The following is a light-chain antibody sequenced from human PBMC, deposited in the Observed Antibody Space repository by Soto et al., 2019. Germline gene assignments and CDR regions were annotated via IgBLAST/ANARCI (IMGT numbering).Light chain of an antibody. CDR1: QSVSSNY. J-gene: IGKJ1*01. CDR3: QQYGGSPRWT. CDR2: GAS. V-gene: IGKV3-20*01. Sequence: ETVLTQSPDTLSLSPGERATLSCRASQSVSSNYLAWYQQRAGLAPRLLIYGASNRATGVPDRFSGSGSGTDFFLTISRLQPEDFAVYFCQQYGGSPRWTFGQGTKVEMK.